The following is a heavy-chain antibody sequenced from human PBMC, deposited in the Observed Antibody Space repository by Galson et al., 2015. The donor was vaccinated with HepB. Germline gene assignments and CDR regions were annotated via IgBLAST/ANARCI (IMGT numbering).Heavy chain of an antibody. CDR3: ARDLSSSVFYYYYMDV. J-gene: IGHJ6*03. V-gene: IGHV3-7*01. D-gene: IGHD6-6*01. Sequence: SLRLSCAASGFTFRSNWMSWVRQAPGKGLEWVANIKQDGSEKYYVDSVKGRFTISRDNGKNSLYLQMNSLRAEDTAVYYCARDLSSSVFYYYYMDVWGKGTTVTVSS. CDR2: IKQDGSEK. CDR1: GFTFRSNW.